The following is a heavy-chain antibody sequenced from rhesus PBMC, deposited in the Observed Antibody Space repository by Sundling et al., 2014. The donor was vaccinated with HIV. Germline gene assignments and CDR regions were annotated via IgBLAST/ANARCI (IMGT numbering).Heavy chain of an antibody. D-gene: IGHD1-14*01. V-gene: IGHV4-165*01. Sequence: QVQLQESGPGLVKPSETLSLTCAVSGDSISGYYWTWIRQPPRKGLEWVGYIGGSSGNTFYNPSLKSRVTISRDTSKNQISLNLNSVTAADTAVYYCARMNDGGFDVWGPGVMVTVSS. J-gene: IGHJ5-1*01. CDR2: IGGSSGNT. CDR3: ARMNDGGFDV. CDR1: GDSISGYY.